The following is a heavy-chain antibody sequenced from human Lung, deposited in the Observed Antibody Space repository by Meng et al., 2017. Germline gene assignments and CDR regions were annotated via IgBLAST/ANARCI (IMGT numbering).Heavy chain of an antibody. CDR1: GGSFSGYY. CDR2: IIDSGST. J-gene: IGHJ4*02. V-gene: IGHV4-34*02. CDR3: ARGPTTMAHDFDY. D-gene: IGHD4-11*01. Sequence: QGQLQQWGAGLLKPSGTLSPTCAVYGGSFSGYYWGWIRQPPGKGLEWIGEIIDSGSTNYNPSLKSRVTISVDTSKNQFSLRVTSVTAADSAVYYCARGPTTMAHDFDYWGQGTLVTVSS.